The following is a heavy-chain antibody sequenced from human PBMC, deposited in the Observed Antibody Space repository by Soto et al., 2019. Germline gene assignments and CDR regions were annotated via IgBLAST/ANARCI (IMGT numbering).Heavy chain of an antibody. Sequence: AGGSLRLSCSASGSTFSSYAMHWVRQAPGKGLEYVSAISSNGGSTYYADSVKGRFTISRDNSKNTLYLQMSSLRAEDTAVYYCVKDEYYDFWSGYPLYYYGMDVWGQGTTVTVSS. J-gene: IGHJ6*02. CDR3: VKDEYYDFWSGYPLYYYGMDV. D-gene: IGHD3-3*01. V-gene: IGHV3-64D*06. CDR1: GSTFSSYA. CDR2: ISSNGGST.